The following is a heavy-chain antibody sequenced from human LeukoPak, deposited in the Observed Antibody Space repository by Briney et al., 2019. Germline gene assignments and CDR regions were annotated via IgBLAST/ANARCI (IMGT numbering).Heavy chain of an antibody. D-gene: IGHD4-17*01. CDR1: GYTFTGYY. V-gene: IGHV1-2*02. CDR2: INPNSGGT. J-gene: IGHJ4*02. CDR3: ARDDDYADY. Sequence: ASVKVSCKASGYTFTGYYMHWVRQAPGQGLEWMGWINPNSGGTNYAQKFQGRVTMTRNTSISTVYMELSRLRSDDTAVYYCARDDDYADYWGQGTLVTVSS.